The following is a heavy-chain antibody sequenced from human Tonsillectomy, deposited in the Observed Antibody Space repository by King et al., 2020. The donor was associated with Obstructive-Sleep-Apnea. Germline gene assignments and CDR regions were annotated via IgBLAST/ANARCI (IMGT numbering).Heavy chain of an antibody. V-gene: IGHV1-8*01. J-gene: IGHJ4*02. CDR3: ARGEHHRD. CDR2: MNPNIGTT. CDR1: GYTFTSYD. D-gene: IGHD1-26*01. Sequence: QLVQSGAEVKKPGASVKVSCKASGYTFTSYDINWVRQAPGQGLERRGWMNPNIGTTGYAQKFQGRVTMTRNTSVSTAYMELCSLRSDDTACYYCARGEHHRDWGQGTLVTVSS.